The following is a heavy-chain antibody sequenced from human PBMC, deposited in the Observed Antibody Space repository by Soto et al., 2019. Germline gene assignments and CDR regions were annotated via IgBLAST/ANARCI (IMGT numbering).Heavy chain of an antibody. CDR1: GYTFTSYA. Sequence: QVQLVQSGAEVKKPGASVKVSCKASGYTFTSYAMHWVRQAPGQRLEWMGWINAGNGNTKYSQKFQGRVTITRDTSASTAYMELSTLRSEDTALYYCARDFIAAAGTHDYYYYMDVWGKGTTVTVSS. V-gene: IGHV1-3*01. J-gene: IGHJ6*03. CDR2: INAGNGNT. D-gene: IGHD6-13*01. CDR3: ARDFIAAAGTHDYYYYMDV.